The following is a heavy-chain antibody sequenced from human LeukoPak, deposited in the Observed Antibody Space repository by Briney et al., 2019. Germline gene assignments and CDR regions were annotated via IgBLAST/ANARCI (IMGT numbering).Heavy chain of an antibody. J-gene: IGHJ5*02. CDR2: ISGSGGST. D-gene: IGHD3-10*01. Sequence: GGSLRLSCAASGFTFSSYAMSWVRQAPGKGLEWVSAISGSGGSTYYADSVKGRFTISRDNSKNTLYLQMNSLRAEDTAVYYCAREDASGSYPNWFDPWGQGTLVTVSS. CDR3: AREDASGSYPNWFDP. V-gene: IGHV3-23*01. CDR1: GFTFSSYA.